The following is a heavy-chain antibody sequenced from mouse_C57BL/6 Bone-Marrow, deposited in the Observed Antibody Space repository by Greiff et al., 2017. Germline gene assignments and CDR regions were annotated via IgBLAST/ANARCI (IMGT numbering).Heavy chain of an antibody. CDR2: IDPSDSYT. Sequence: VQLQQPGAELVLPGASVKLSCKASGYTFTSYWMHWVKQRPGQGLEWIGEIDPSDSYTNYNQKFQGKSTLTVDKSSSTAYMQLSSLTSEDSAVYYCAREDDGYHWYFDVWGTGTTVTVSA. D-gene: IGHD2-3*01. CDR1: GYTFTSYW. CDR3: AREDDGYHWYFDV. V-gene: IGHV1-69*01. J-gene: IGHJ1*03.